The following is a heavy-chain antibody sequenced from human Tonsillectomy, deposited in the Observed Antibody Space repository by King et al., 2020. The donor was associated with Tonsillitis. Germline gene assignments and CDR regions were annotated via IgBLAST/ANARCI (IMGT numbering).Heavy chain of an antibody. V-gene: IGHV4-30-2*01. CDR3: ARGGGYRYAPRPAYWVDP. CDR1: GGSISSGGYS. CDR2: IYHSGST. Sequence: LQLQESGSGLVKPSQTLSLTCAVSGGSISSGGYSWSWIRQPPGKGLEWIGYIYHSGSTYYNPSLKSRVTISVDRSKNQFSLKLSSVTAADTAVYYCARGGGYRYAPRPAYWVDPWGQGTLVTVSS. D-gene: IGHD5-18*01. J-gene: IGHJ5*02.